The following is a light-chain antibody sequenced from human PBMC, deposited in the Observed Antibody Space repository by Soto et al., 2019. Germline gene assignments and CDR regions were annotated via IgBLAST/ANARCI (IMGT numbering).Light chain of an antibody. J-gene: IGKJ1*01. V-gene: IGKV1-9*01. Sequence: DIQLTQSPSFLYASVGDRVTITCRASQGISTYLAWYQQRPGKAPKLLIYDASTLQSGVPSRFSGSGSGTEFTLTISSLQPDDFATYYCQHYNSYSEAFGQGTKVDIK. CDR2: DAS. CDR1: QGISTY. CDR3: QHYNSYSEA.